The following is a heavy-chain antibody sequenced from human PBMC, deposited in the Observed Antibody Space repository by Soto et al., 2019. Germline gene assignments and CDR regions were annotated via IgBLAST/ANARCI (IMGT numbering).Heavy chain of an antibody. CDR3: ARQGLPYRGSGYSDAMDV. V-gene: IGHV5-51*01. CDR1: GYTFTDYW. CDR2: IFPGDSDT. Sequence: GESLKISCKGSGYTFTDYWIAWVRQKPGKGLVWMGAIFPGDSDTRYSPSFQGHVNISADSSISTAYLHWNSLKVSDTAIYYCARQGLPYRGSGYSDAMDVWGRGTTVTVSS. D-gene: IGHD3-22*01. J-gene: IGHJ6*02.